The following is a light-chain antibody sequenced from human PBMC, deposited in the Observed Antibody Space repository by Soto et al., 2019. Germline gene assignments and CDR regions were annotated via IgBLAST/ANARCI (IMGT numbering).Light chain of an antibody. V-gene: IGKV1-9*01. J-gene: IGKJ1*01. CDR2: DAS. CDR1: QGISSY. CDR3: QQLNTYLS. Sequence: DIQLTQSPSFLSASVGDRVTITCRASQGISSYLAWYQQEPGKAPKLLIYDASILHSGVPSRFSGSGSGTEFTLTISSLQPEDFATYYCQQLNTYLSFGQGTKVDIK.